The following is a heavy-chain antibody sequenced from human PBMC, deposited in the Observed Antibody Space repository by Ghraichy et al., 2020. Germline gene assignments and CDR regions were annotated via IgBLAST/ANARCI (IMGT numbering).Heavy chain of an antibody. D-gene: IGHD1-14*01. CDR2: IHELGTQK. V-gene: IGHV3-7*04. Sequence: GGSLRLSCAASGFTFNKFWMAWVRQAPGRGLELVANIHELGTQKYYLDSVTGRFTISRDTAKNSLYLQMIGLGVEDTAVYFCVRYGPPRTAFDYWGQGTLVSISS. CDR3: VRYGPPRTAFDY. CDR1: GFTFNKFW. J-gene: IGHJ4*02.